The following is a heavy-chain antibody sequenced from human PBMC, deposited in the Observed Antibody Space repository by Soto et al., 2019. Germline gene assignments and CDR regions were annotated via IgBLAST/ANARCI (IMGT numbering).Heavy chain of an antibody. CDR3: ARSEGYCSSTICYSYYYYGMDV. V-gene: IGHV1-2*04. CDR2: INPNSGGT. CDR1: GYTFTGYY. J-gene: IGHJ6*02. Sequence: QVQLVQSGAEVKKPGASVKVSCKASGYTFTGYYMHWVRQAPGQGLEWMGWINPNSGGTNYAQKVQGWVTITSDTSISTAYMELSRLRSDDTAVYYCARSEGYCSSTICYSYYYYGMDVWGQGTTVTVSS. D-gene: IGHD2-2*02.